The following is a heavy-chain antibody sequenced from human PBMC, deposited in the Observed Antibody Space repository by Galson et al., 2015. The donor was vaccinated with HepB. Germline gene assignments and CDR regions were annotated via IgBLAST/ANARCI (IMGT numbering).Heavy chain of an antibody. CDR1: GFTFSSYA. CDR2: ISGSGGST. CDR3: AKFSKLWFRHYYYGMDV. V-gene: IGHV3-23*01. D-gene: IGHD5-18*01. Sequence: SLRLSCAASGFTFSSYAMSWVRQAPGKGLEWVSAISGSGGSTYYADSVKGRFTISRDNSKNTLYLQMNSLRAEDTAVYYCAKFSKLWFRHYYYGMDVWGQGTTVTVSS. J-gene: IGHJ6*02.